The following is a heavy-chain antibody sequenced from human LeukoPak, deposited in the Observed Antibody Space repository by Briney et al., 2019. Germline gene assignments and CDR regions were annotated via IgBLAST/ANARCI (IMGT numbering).Heavy chain of an antibody. CDR3: AFEYSSTWYYFDY. Sequence: PSPSLSLTYTVSGASISSYYCSWIRQQPGEGMEWIDYIYHSGNANYNPTQKNRVTISADTSKDQVSLKLGSVTAADTAVYYGAFEYSSTWYYFDYWGQETRVSVST. CDR1: GASISSYY. CDR2: IYHSGNA. V-gene: IGHV4-59*01. J-gene: IGHJ4*02. D-gene: IGHD6-13*01.